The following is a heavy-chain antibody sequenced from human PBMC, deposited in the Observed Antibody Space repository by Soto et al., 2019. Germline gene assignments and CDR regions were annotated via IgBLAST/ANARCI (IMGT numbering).Heavy chain of an antibody. CDR3: AKESHTWCEAFDI. J-gene: IGHJ3*02. Sequence: PGGSLRLSCAASGFTFSSYWMSWVRQAPGKGLEWVANIKQDGSEKYYVDSVKGRFTISRDNAKNSLYLQMNSLRAEDTAVYYWAKESHTWCEAFDIWGQGTMVTVAS. CDR2: IKQDGSEK. D-gene: IGHD2-15*01. CDR1: GFTFSSYW. V-gene: IGHV3-7*01.